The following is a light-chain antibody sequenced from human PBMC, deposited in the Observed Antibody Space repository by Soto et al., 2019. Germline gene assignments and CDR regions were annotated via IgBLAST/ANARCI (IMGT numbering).Light chain of an antibody. CDR1: QSISSL. Sequence: DIQMTQSPSTLSASVGDRVTITCRASQSISSLLAWYQQKPGKAPKLLIYDASSLESGAPSRFSGSGSGTEFTLTISILQSEDVAVYYCQQYNKWLRTFGQGTKVDIK. CDR2: DAS. CDR3: QQYNKWLRT. J-gene: IGKJ1*01. V-gene: IGKV1-5*01.